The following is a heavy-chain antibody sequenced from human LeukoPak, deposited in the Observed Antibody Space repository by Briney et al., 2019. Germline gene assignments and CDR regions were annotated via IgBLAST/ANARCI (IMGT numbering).Heavy chain of an antibody. J-gene: IGHJ4*02. CDR3: ARDGSRDGYNHLDY. CDR2: IYPDDSDT. CDR1: GYTFSNHW. V-gene: IGHV5-51*01. D-gene: IGHD5-24*01. Sequence: GESLKISCQGSGYTFSNHWIGWVRQMPGKGLEWMGIIYPDDSDTRYSPSFQGQVTISADKSISTAYLQWSSLKASDTAMYYCARDGSRDGYNHLDYWGQGTLVTVSS.